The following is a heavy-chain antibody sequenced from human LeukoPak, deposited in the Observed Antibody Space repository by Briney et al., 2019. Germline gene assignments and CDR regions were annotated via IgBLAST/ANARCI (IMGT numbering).Heavy chain of an antibody. J-gene: IGHJ3*02. CDR2: ISGSGSNT. CDR3: AREREGAFDI. Sequence: PGGSLRLSCAASGFTFTNYAMSWVRQAPGKGLEWVSVISGSGSNTYYADSVKGRFTISRDNSKNTLYLQMNSLRAEDTAVYYCAREREGAFDIWGQGTMVTVSS. V-gene: IGHV3-23*01. CDR1: GFTFTNYA.